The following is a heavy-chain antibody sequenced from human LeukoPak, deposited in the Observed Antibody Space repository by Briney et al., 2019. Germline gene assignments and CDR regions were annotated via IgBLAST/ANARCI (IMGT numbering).Heavy chain of an antibody. V-gene: IGHV4-59*01. D-gene: IGHD3-10*01. CDR2: IYYSGST. Sequence: PSETLSLTCTVSGGSISSYYWSWIRQPPGKGLEWIGYIYYSGSTNYNPSLKSRVTISVDTSKNQFSLKLSSVTAADTAVYYCARGNILLWFGEPHHAFDIWGQGTMVTVSS. CDR1: GGSISSYY. CDR3: ARGNILLWFGEPHHAFDI. J-gene: IGHJ3*02.